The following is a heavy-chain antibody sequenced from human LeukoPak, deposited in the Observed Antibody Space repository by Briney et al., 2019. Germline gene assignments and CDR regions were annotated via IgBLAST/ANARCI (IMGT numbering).Heavy chain of an antibody. V-gene: IGHV3-23*01. CDR2: IGGSGGST. CDR1: GFTFSSYA. CDR3: AKSLYNYGSGSLGDY. J-gene: IGHJ4*02. D-gene: IGHD3-10*01. Sequence: HPGGSLRLSCAASGFTFSSYAMSWVRQAPGKGLEWVSAIGGSGGSTYYADSVKGRFTISRDNSKNTLYVQMNSLRAEDTAVYYCAKSLYNYGSGSLGDYWGQGSLVTVSS.